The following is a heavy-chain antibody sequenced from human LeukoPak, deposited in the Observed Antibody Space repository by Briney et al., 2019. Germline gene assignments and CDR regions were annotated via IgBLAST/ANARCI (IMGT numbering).Heavy chain of an antibody. CDR3: AREMASITGGSPPFDY. CDR2: ISSSSSYI. CDR1: GFTFSSYS. V-gene: IGHV3-21*01. Sequence: GGSLRLSCAASGFTFSSYSLNWVRQAPGKGLEWVSSISSSSSYICYADSVKGRFTISRDNAKNSLYLQMNSLRAEDTAVYYCAREMASITGGSPPFDYWGQGTLVTVSS. D-gene: IGHD3-10*01. J-gene: IGHJ4*02.